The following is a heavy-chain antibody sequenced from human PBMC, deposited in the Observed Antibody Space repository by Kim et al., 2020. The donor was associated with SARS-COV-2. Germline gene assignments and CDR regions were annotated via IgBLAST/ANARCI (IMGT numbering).Heavy chain of an antibody. CDR3: ARESGAAPKSRYSYYGMDV. D-gene: IGHD6-6*01. CDR1: GYTFTSYG. J-gene: IGHJ6*02. CDR2: ISAYNGNT. V-gene: IGHV1-18*04. Sequence: ASVKVSCKASGYTFTSYGISWVRQAPGQGLEWMGWISAYNGNTNYAQKLQGRVTMTTDTSTSTAYMELRSLRSDYTAVYYCARESGAAPKSRYSYYGMDVWGQGTTVTVTS.